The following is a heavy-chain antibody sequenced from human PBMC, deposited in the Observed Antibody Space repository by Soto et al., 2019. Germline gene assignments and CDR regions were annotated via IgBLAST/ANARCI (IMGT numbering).Heavy chain of an antibody. J-gene: IGHJ5*02. D-gene: IGHD6-13*01. CDR2: IHGSGSA. CDR3: ARSSHKESWFDP. Sequence: LSLTCTVSNGSISNFYWNWIRQSAGKGLEWIGRIHGSGSATYNPSLRSRVTMSVDTSKNQFSLKVNSVTGADTAVYYCARSSHKESWFDPWGQGALVTVSS. CDR1: NGSISNFY. V-gene: IGHV4-4*07.